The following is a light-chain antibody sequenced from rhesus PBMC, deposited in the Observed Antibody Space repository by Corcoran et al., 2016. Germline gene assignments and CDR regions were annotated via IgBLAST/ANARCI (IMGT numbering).Light chain of an antibody. CDR2: EAS. CDR3: QHGYGTPWT. CDR1: ENVNSY. J-gene: IGKJ1*01. V-gene: IGKV1-74*01. Sequence: DIQMTQSPSSLSASVGDRVTITCRASENVNSYLNWYQQKPGKAPKLLIYEASTLRSGVPSRFSGSGSGTVYTFTISSLQPEDLATYYCQHGYGTPWTFGQGTKVQSK.